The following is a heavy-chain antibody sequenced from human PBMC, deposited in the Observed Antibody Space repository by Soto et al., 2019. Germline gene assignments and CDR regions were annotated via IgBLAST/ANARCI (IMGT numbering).Heavy chain of an antibody. V-gene: IGHV5-51*01. CDR2: IYPGDSDT. CDR1: GYKVSTWHNFTSYW. J-gene: IGHJ6*02. Sequence: GESLKISCMGSGYKVSTWHNFTSYWIAWVRQMPGEGLEWMGIIYPGDSDTRYSPSFQGQVTISADKSISTAYLQWSSLKASDTAMYYCARLGYSNHYYGMDVWGQGTTVTVSS. D-gene: IGHD4-4*01. CDR3: ARLGYSNHYYGMDV.